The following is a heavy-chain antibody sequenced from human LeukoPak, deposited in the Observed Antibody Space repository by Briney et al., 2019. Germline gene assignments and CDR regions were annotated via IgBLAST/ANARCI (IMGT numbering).Heavy chain of an antibody. Sequence: SETLSLTCTVSGGSISSYYWSWIRQPPGKGLEWMGYIYYSGSTNYNPSLKSRVTISVDTSKNQFSLKLSSVTAADTAVYYCARDTYYYDSTEGAFDIWGQGTMVTVSS. D-gene: IGHD3-22*01. CDR2: IYYSGST. V-gene: IGHV4-59*01. J-gene: IGHJ3*02. CDR1: GGSISSYY. CDR3: ARDTYYYDSTEGAFDI.